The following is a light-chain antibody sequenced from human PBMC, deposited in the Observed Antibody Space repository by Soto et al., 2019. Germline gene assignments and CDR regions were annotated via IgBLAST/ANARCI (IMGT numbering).Light chain of an antibody. CDR1: QSVSSD. J-gene: IGKJ4*01. CDR3: QQYNKWPPLT. V-gene: IGKV3-15*01. Sequence: EIVMTQAPATLSVSPGERATLSCRASQSVSSDLAWSQQKPGQAPRLLIYAASTRATGIPVRFSGSGSGTEFTLTSSSLQSEDFALYYCQQYNKWPPLTFGGGTKVEI. CDR2: AAS.